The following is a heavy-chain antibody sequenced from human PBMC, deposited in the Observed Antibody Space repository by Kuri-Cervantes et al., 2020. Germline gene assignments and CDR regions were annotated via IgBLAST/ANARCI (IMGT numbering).Heavy chain of an antibody. CDR2: ISFDGSNK. CDR1: GFNFNESS. V-gene: IGHV3-30-3*01. Sequence: GGSLRLSCLASGFNFNESSFHWVRQSPGKGLEWVALISFDGSNKYYADSVKGHLTLSRDNSKNTLSLQMNSLRLDDTALYYCVRDRSHYRFERENYFDYWGQGTLVTVSS. D-gene: IGHD3-16*02. CDR3: VRDRSHYRFERENYFDY. J-gene: IGHJ4*02.